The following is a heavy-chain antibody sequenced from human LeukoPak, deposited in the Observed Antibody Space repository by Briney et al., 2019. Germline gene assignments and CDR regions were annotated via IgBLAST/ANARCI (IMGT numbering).Heavy chain of an antibody. J-gene: IGHJ3*02. CDR3: AIRDGETYYYDSSGSPHAFDI. Sequence: ASVKVSCKASGGTFSSYAISWVRQAPGQGLEWMGGIIPIFGTANYAQKFQGRVTITADESTSTAYMELSSLRSEDTAVYYCAIRDGETYYYDSSGSPHAFDIWGQGTMVTVSS. CDR2: IIPIFGTA. D-gene: IGHD3-22*01. CDR1: GGTFSSYA. V-gene: IGHV1-69*13.